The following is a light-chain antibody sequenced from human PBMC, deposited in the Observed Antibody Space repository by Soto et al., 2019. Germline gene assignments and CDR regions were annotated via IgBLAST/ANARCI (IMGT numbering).Light chain of an antibody. V-gene: IGKV3-15*01. CDR3: QQYNNWPPRYT. J-gene: IGKJ2*01. CDR2: GAS. CDR1: QSVSSS. Sequence: EIVMTQSPATLSVSPGERATLSCRASQSVSSSLAWYQQKPGQAPRLLIYGASTSATGIPTRFSGSGSGTDFNLTLTSMQSEDFAVYYCQQYNNWPPRYTFGQGTKLEIK.